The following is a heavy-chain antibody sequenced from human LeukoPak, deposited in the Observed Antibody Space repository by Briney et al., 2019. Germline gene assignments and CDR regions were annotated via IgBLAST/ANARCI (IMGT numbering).Heavy chain of an antibody. J-gene: IGHJ4*02. V-gene: IGHV3-21*01. D-gene: IGHD1-26*01. Sequence: GGSLRLSCAASGFTFSSYSMNWVRQALGKGLEWVSSISSSSSYIYCADSVKGRFTISRDNAKNSLYLQMNSLRAEDTAVYYCARDRVGALLPYDYWGQGTLVTVSS. CDR2: ISSSSSYI. CDR3: ARDRVGALLPYDY. CDR1: GFTFSSYS.